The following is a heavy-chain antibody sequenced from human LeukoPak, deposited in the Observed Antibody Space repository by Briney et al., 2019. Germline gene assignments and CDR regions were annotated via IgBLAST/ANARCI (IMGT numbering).Heavy chain of an antibody. CDR1: GFTFSNDY. CDR2: ISGDGINT. V-gene: IGHV3-74*01. J-gene: IGHJ5*02. CDR3: ARDHSPGWFDP. Sequence: PGGSLRLSCAASGFTFSNDYMHWVRQAPGKGLEWVSRISGDGINTAYADSVKGRFTTSRDNAKNTVYLQMNSLRAEDTALYFCARDHSPGWFDPWGQGALVTVSS.